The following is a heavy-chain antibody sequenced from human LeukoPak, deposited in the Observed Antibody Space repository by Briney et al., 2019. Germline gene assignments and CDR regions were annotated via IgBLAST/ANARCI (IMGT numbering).Heavy chain of an antibody. CDR3: ARPVGATAYYYYGMDV. D-gene: IGHD1-26*01. Sequence: PGGSLRLSCAASGFTFDIYTMHWVRQAPGKGLEWVAVILYDGNNKYYADSVKGRFTISRDNAKNSLYLQMNSLRDEDTAVYYCARPVGATAYYYYGMDVWGQGTTVTVSS. V-gene: IGHV3-30-3*01. J-gene: IGHJ6*02. CDR2: ILYDGNNK. CDR1: GFTFDIYT.